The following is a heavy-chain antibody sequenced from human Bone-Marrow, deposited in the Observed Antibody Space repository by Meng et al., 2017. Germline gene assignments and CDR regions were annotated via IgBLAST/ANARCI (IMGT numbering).Heavy chain of an antibody. D-gene: IGHD6-6*01. J-gene: IGHJ5*02. V-gene: IGHV4-30-2*01. CDR2: IYHSGST. CDR1: GGSISNGGYS. Sequence: QLQLQESGSGLVKPSQTLSHTCAVSGGSISNGGYSLSWIRQPPGKGLEWIGYIYHSGSTYYNPSLKSRVTISVDTSKNQFSLKLSSVTAADTAVYYCARGKSNSSPPFDPWGQGTLVTVSS. CDR3: ARGKSNSSPPFDP.